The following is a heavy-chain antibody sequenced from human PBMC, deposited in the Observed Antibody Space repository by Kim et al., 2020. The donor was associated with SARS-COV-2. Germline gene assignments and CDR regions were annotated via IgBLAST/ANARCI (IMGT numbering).Heavy chain of an antibody. CDR2: SI. Sequence: SIGYADSVKGRFTISRDNAKNSLYLQMNSLRAEDTALYYCAKGPRGAFDIWGKGTMVTVSS. J-gene: IGHJ3*02. CDR3: AKGPRGAFDI. V-gene: IGHV3-9*01.